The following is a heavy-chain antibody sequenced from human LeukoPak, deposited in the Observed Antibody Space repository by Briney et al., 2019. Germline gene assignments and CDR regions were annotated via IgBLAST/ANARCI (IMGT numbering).Heavy chain of an antibody. CDR3: ARLGQWLGDYMDI. Sequence: GASVKVSCKTSGYTFTAYYIHWVRQAPGQGLEWMGWINPNSGGANYAHNFQGRVTMTRDTSISTAYMELSSLRSDDTAVFDCARLGQWLGDYMDIWGKGTTVTVSS. V-gene: IGHV1-2*02. CDR2: INPNSGGA. CDR1: GYTFTAYY. D-gene: IGHD6-19*01. J-gene: IGHJ6*03.